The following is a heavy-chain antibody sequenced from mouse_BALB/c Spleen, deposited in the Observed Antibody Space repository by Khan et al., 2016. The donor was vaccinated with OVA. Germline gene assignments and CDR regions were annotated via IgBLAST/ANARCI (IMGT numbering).Heavy chain of an antibody. Sequence: VELVESGPGLAVPSQSLSITCTISGFSLTTYGVHWVRQPPGKGLEWLVVIWSDGTTNYNSALKSRLTITKDNSQRQVFLKMNSLQTDDTAIYFCARQPYYHYNIMDYWGQGTSVTVSS. J-gene: IGHJ4*01. CDR1: GFSLTTYG. CDR2: IWSDGTT. CDR3: ARQPYYHYNIMDY. D-gene: IGHD2-10*01. V-gene: IGHV2-6-1*01.